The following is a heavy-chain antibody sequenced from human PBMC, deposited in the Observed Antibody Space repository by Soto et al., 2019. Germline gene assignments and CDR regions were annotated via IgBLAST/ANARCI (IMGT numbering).Heavy chain of an antibody. CDR2: IIPIFGTA. J-gene: IGHJ4*02. V-gene: IGHV1-69*12. D-gene: IGHD2-15*01. CDR3: AREIVEHTFDY. Sequence: QVQLVQSGAEVKKPGSSVKVSCTASGGTFSSYAISWVRQAPGQGLEWMGGIIPIFGTANYAQKFQGRVTITADESTSTAYMELSSLRSADTAVYYCAREIVEHTFDYWGQGTLVTVSS. CDR1: GGTFSSYA.